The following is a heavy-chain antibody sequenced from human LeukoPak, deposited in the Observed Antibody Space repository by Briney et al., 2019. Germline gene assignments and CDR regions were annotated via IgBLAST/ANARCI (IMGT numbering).Heavy chain of an antibody. V-gene: IGHV4-59*01. J-gene: IGHJ6*02. D-gene: IGHD6-25*01. CDR2: IYYSGGT. CDR3: TRSRVTAAAFYGMDV. Sequence: KPSETLSLTCTVSGGSISSYYWSWIRQPPGKRLEGIGYIYYSGGTNYNPSLKSRVTISVDTSKNQFSLKLSSVTAADTAVYYCTRSRVTAAAFYGMDVWGQGTTATVSS. CDR1: GGSISSYY.